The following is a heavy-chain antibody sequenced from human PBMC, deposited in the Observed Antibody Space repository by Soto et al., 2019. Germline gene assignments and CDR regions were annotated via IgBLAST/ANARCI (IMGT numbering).Heavy chain of an antibody. CDR1: GYTFTSYD. J-gene: IGHJ4*02. CDR3: ARGSYYTSGTVHRPYDY. V-gene: IGHV1-8*01. D-gene: IGHD3-10*01. Sequence: GASVKVSCKASGYTFTSYDINWVRQATGQGLEWMGWMNPNSGNTGYAQKFQGRFTISRDDSRNTVYLQMGSLRPEDMAVYYCARGSYYTSGTVHRPYDYWGQGTLVTVSS. CDR2: MNPNSGNT.